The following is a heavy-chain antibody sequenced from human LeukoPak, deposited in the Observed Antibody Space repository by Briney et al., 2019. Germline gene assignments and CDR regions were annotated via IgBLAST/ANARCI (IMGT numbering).Heavy chain of an antibody. V-gene: IGHV1-18*01. CDR1: GYTFTSYG. CDR2: ISAYNDNT. D-gene: IGHD4-17*01. J-gene: IGHJ6*03. Sequence: ASVKVSCKAYGYTFTSYGISWVRQAPGQGLEWMGWISAYNDNTNYAQKFQDRVTMTTDTSTSTAYMELTSLRSDDTARYYCARGDYGDYPYYYYMDVWGKGTTVTVSS. CDR3: ARGDYGDYPYYYYMDV.